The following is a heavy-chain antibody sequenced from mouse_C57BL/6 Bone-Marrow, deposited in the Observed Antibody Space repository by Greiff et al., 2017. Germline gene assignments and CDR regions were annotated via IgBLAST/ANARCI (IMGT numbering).Heavy chain of an antibody. V-gene: IGHV2-2*01. CDR2: IWSGGST. J-gene: IGHJ4*01. CDR1: GFSLTSYG. CDR3: ARKKRYAMDY. Sequence: VKLMEPGPGLVQPSQSLSITCTVSGFSLTSYGVHWVRQSPGKGLEWLGVIWSGGSTAYNAAFITRLGISNDNSKRQVLFKKNSLQADDTAIYYCARKKRYAMDYWGQGTSVTVSS.